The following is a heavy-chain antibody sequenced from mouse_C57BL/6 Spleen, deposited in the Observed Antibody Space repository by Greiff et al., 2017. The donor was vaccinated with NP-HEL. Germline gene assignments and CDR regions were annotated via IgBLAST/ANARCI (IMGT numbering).Heavy chain of an antibody. CDR3: AGESHSNYEDWFAY. CDR1: GYTFTSYW. V-gene: IGHV1-55*01. Sequence: QVQLQQPGAELVKPGASVKMSCKASGYTFTSYWITWVKQRPGQGLEWIGDIYPGSGSTNYNEKFKSKATLTVDTSSSTAYMQLSSLTSEDSAVYCGAGESHSNYEDWFAYWGQGTLVTVSA. J-gene: IGHJ3*01. CDR2: IYPGSGST. D-gene: IGHD2-5*01.